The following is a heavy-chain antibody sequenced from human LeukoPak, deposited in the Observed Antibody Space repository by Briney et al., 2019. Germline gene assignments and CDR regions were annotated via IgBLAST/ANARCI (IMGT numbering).Heavy chain of an antibody. CDR3: ATRLYYYDSSSYAFDI. V-gene: IGHV1-24*01. CDR2: FDPEDGET. Sequence: ASVKVSCKVSGYTLTELSMHWVRQAPGKGLEWMGGFDPEDGETIYAQKFQGRVTMTEDTSTDTAYMELSSLRSEDTAVYYCATRLYYYDSSSYAFDIWGQGTMDTVSS. CDR1: GYTLTELS. D-gene: IGHD3-22*01. J-gene: IGHJ3*02.